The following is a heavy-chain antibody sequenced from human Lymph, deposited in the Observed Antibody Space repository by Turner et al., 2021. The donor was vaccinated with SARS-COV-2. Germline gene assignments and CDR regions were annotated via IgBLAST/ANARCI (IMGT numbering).Heavy chain of an antibody. J-gene: IGHJ4*02. Sequence: EVQLVESGGGLIQPGVSLRLSCAASGFTVSSNYMSWVRQAPGKGLEWVSLIYSGGSTLYADSVKGRFTISRDKSKNTLYLQMNSLRADDTAVYYCARVLPYGDYFDFWGQGTLVTVSS. CDR2: IYSGGST. CDR3: ARVLPYGDYFDF. CDR1: GFTVSSNY. D-gene: IGHD4-17*01. V-gene: IGHV3-53*01.